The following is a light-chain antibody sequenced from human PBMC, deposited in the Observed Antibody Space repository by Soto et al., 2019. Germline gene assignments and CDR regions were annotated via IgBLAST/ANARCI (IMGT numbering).Light chain of an antibody. Sequence: EVVMTPSQATLSMSPGERATLSCRASQSVSSNLAWYQQKPGQPPRLLIYGASIRAIGVPARFSGSASGTEFTLTISSLQSEDSAVYFCQQYNNWPVTFAQGTRLEIK. CDR1: QSVSSN. J-gene: IGKJ5*01. V-gene: IGKV3-15*01. CDR2: GAS. CDR3: QQYNNWPVT.